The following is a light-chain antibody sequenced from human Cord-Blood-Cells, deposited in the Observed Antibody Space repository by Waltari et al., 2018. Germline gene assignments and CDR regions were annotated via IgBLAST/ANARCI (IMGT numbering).Light chain of an antibody. J-gene: IGKJ3*01. CDR3: QKYNSAPPFT. CDR2: AAS. V-gene: IGKV1-27*01. Sequence: DIQMTQYSSSLSASVGDRVNITCRASQGISNYLAWYQQKPGKVPKLLIYAASTLQSGVPSRFSGSGSGTDFTLTISSLQPEDLASYYCQKYNSAPPFTFGPGTKVDIK. CDR1: QGISNY.